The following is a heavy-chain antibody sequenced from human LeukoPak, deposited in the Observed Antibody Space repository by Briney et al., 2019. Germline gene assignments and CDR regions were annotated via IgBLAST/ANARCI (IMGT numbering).Heavy chain of an antibody. CDR3: ARDRFPTTNYDFWSGYPSN. CDR2: ISSSSSTI. V-gene: IGHV3-48*01. CDR1: GFTFSSYS. Sequence: GRSLRLSCAASGFTFSSYSVNWVRQAPGKGLEWVSYISSSSSTIYYADSVKGRFTISRDNAKNSLYLQMNSLRAEDTAVYYCARDRFPTTNYDFWSGYPSNWGQGTMVTVSS. J-gene: IGHJ3*01. D-gene: IGHD3-3*01.